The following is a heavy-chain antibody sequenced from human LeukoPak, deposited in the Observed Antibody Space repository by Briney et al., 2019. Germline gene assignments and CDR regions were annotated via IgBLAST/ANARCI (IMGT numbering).Heavy chain of an antibody. CDR2: INHSGST. CDR1: GGSFSGYY. J-gene: IGHJ5*02. Sequence: SETLSLTCAVYGGSFSGYYWSWIRQPPGKGLEWIGEINHSGSTNYNPSLKSRVNISVDTSKNQFSLKLSSVTAADTAVYYCARIAAAGLFDPWGQGTLVTVSS. CDR3: ARIAAAGLFDP. V-gene: IGHV4-34*01. D-gene: IGHD6-13*01.